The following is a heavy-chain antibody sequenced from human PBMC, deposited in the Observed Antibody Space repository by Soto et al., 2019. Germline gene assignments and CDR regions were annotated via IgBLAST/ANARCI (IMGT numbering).Heavy chain of an antibody. Sequence: EVQLLESGGGLVQPGGSLRLSCAASGFTFSSYAMSWVRQAPGKGLEWVSAISGSGGSTYYADSVKGRFTISRDNSKHTLYLQMNSLRAEDTAVYYCGSGDRTWAYYGMDVWGQGTTVTVSS. J-gene: IGHJ6*02. CDR1: GFTFSSYA. CDR2: ISGSGGST. CDR3: GSGDRTWAYYGMDV. V-gene: IGHV3-23*01. D-gene: IGHD4-17*01.